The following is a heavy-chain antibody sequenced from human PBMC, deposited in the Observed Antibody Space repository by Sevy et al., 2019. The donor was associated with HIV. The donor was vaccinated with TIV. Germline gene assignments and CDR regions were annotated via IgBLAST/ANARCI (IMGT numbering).Heavy chain of an antibody. Sequence: GGSLRLSCAASGFTFSSNAMNWVRQAPGKGLDWVSAISDTGGTIYYADSVKGRFTISRDNSKNTVFLQMNGLRVEDTAVYYCAKRLSASKTFDFWGQRTLVTDSS. CDR3: AKRLSASKTFDF. V-gene: IGHV3-23*01. J-gene: IGHJ4*02. CDR1: GFTFSSNA. D-gene: IGHD2-2*01. CDR2: ISDTGGTI.